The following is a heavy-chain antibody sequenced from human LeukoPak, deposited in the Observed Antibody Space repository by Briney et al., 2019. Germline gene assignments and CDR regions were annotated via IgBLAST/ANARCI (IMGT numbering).Heavy chain of an antibody. V-gene: IGHV3-48*01. Sequence: GGSLRLSCAASGFTFSTYSMNWVRQAPGKGLEWVSHITSSSSAIYYADSVKGRFSISRDNAKNSLYLQMNSLRAEDTAVYYCARHLYSSSPDWGRGTLVTVSS. CDR1: GFTFSTYS. CDR2: ITSSSSAI. D-gene: IGHD6-6*01. CDR3: ARHLYSSSPD. J-gene: IGHJ4*02.